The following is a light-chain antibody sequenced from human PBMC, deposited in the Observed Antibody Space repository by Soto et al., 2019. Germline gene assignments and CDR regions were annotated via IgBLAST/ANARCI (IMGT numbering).Light chain of an antibody. CDR3: PQSNDWPRT. CDR1: QSMSST. CDR2: GAS. V-gene: IGKV3-15*01. Sequence: IVRTQSIDTLSVSPGERVTISCRDSQSMSSTLAWYQKKPGQAPRLLIFGASTRASGIPARLSGSGSGTEFTLTISRLQSEDFALYYCPQSNDWPRTFG. J-gene: IGKJ4*02.